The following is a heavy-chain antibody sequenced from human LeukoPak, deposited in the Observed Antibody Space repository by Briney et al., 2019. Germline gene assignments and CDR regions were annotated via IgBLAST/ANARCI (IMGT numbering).Heavy chain of an antibody. CDR1: GYTFSKSG. Sequence: ASVKVSCKTSGYTFSKSGITWVRQAPGQGLEWMGWISADNHNTNFAQKFQGRLTVTIDTSTSTGYMELRGLRSDDTAVYFCARDSHILTGYPPYYYYMDVWSKGTTVTISS. V-gene: IGHV1-18*01. J-gene: IGHJ6*03. CDR2: ISADNHNT. D-gene: IGHD3-9*01. CDR3: ARDSHILTGYPPYYYYMDV.